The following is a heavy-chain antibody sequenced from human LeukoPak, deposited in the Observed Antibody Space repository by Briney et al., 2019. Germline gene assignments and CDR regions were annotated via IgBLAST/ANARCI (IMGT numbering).Heavy chain of an antibody. CDR3: AKELDIVVVPAAQIDY. V-gene: IGHV3-23*01. D-gene: IGHD2-2*03. CDR2: ISGSGGST. CDR1: GFTFSSYA. J-gene: IGHJ4*02. Sequence: GGSLRLSCAASGFTFSSYAMSWVRQAPGKGLEWVSAISGSGGSTYYADSVKGRFTISRDNSKNTLYLQMNSLRAEDTAVYYCAKELDIVVVPAAQIDYWGQGTLVTVSS.